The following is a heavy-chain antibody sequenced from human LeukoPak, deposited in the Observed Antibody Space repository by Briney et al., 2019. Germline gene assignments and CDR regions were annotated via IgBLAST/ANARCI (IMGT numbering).Heavy chain of an antibody. CDR3: ARNFYFDY. V-gene: IGHV3-30-3*01. CDR2: ISYDGSNK. J-gene: IGHJ4*02. CDR1: GFTFSSYA. Sequence: GGSLRLSCAASGFTFSSYAMHWVHQAPGKGLEWVAVISYDGSNKYYADSVKGRFTISRDNSKNTLYLQMNSLRAEDTAVYYCARNFYFDYWGQGTLVTVSS.